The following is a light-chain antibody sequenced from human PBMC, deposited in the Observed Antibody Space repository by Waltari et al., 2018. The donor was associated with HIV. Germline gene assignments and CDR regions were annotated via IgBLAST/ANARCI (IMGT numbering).Light chain of an antibody. CDR1: SRDVGGYKS. Sequence: QSALTQPASVSGSPGQSITISCPGTSRDVGGYKSVSWYQHLPGKAPKLMIYEVTNRPSGVSDRFSGSKSGNTASLTISGLQAEDEADYYCSSYTTDSTLVFGAGTKLTVL. J-gene: IGLJ3*02. CDR3: SSYTTDSTLV. V-gene: IGLV2-14*01. CDR2: EVT.